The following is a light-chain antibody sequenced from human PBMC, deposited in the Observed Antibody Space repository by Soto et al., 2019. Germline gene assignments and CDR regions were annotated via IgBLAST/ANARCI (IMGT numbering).Light chain of an antibody. CDR1: SSNIGAGYE. Sequence: QSVLTQPPSVSEAPGQRVTISCTGSSSNIGAGYEAHWYQQVPGTAPKLLIYENNNRPSGVPDRFSGSKSGTSASLAITGLQAEDEAEYYCQSYDSSLSVDVFGTGTKVTVL. J-gene: IGLJ1*01. CDR2: ENN. CDR3: QSYDSSLSVDV. V-gene: IGLV1-40*01.